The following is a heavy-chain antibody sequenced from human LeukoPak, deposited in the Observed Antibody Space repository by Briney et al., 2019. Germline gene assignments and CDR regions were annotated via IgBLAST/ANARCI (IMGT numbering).Heavy chain of an antibody. V-gene: IGHV3-48*03. CDR1: GFTFNSYE. CDR2: ISSSGSII. Sequence: GGSLRLSCAASGFTFNSYEMNWVRQAPRKGLEWLSFISSSGSIIYYADSMKGRFTISRDNAKNSLYLQMNSLRAEDTAVYYCARGQYTSDWYYFDYWGQGTLVTVSS. CDR3: ARGQYTSDWYYFDY. D-gene: IGHD6-19*01. J-gene: IGHJ4*02.